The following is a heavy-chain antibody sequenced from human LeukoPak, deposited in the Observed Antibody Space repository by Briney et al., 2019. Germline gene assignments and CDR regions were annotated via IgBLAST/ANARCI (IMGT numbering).Heavy chain of an antibody. J-gene: IGHJ4*02. CDR2: ITGGGGST. D-gene: IGHD3-16*01. CDR3: AKAGGEQPGYFDY. CDR1: GFTFRRYA. V-gene: IGHV3-23*01. Sequence: GGSLRLSCAVSGFTFRRYAMSWDRQAPGKGLEWVSGITGGGGSTYYADSVKGRFTISRDNSKNTLYLQMNSLRAEDTAVYYCAKAGGEQPGYFDYWGQGTLVTVSS.